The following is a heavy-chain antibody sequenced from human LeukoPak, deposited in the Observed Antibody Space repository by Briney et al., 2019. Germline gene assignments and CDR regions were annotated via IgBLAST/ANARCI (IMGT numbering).Heavy chain of an antibody. CDR3: ARSRNYDFWSGHGWFDP. V-gene: IGHV4-34*01. D-gene: IGHD3-3*01. J-gene: IGHJ5*02. CDR1: GGSFSGYY. Sequence: SETLSLTCAVYGGSFSGYYWSWIRQPPGKGLEWIGEINQSGSTNYNPSLKSRVTISVDTSKNQFSLKLSSVTAADTAVYYCARSRNYDFWSGHGWFDPWGQGTLVTVSS. CDR2: INQSGST.